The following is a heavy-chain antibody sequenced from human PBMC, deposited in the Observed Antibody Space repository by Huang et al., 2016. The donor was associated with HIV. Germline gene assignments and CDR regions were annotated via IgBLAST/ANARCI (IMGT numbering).Heavy chain of an antibody. CDR1: GYTFTNYD. V-gene: IGHV1-8*01. D-gene: IGHD3-10*01. CDR2: MNPKSGNV. J-gene: IGHJ3*01. Sequence: QIQLAQSGAEVKKPGASVKVSCKVSGYTFTNYDINWVGQAAGQGIEWMGWMNPKSGNVGYTKKFQGRVAILRNSSINTSYLEVTSLTSEDTAVYYCARGFGINYNHEAFDVWGQGTMVTVSS. CDR3: ARGFGINYNHEAFDV.